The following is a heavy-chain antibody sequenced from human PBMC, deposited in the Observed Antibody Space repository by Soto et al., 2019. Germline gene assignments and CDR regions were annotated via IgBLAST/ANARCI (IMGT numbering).Heavy chain of an antibody. CDR2: TYYRSKWYN. Sequence: SQTLSLTCAISGGSVSSNSAAWNWIRQSPSRGLEWLGRTYYRSKWYNDYAVSVKSRITINPDTSKNQFSLQLNSVTPEDTAAYYCARDWGGYCSSTSCYWYGMDVWGQGTTVTVSS. J-gene: IGHJ6*02. CDR1: GGSVSSNSAA. V-gene: IGHV6-1*01. D-gene: IGHD2-2*01. CDR3: ARDWGGYCSSTSCYWYGMDV.